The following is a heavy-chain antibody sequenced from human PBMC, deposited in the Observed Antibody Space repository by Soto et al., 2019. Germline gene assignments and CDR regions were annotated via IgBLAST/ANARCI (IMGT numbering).Heavy chain of an antibody. Sequence: SETLSVTCTVSGGSISSGGYYWSWIRQDPGKGLEWIGYIYYSGSTYYNPSLKSRVTISVDTSKNQFSLKLSSVTAADTVVYYCARGGTHYDFWSGPRDAFDIWGQGTMVTVSS. CDR1: GGSISSGGYY. CDR3: ARGGTHYDFWSGPRDAFDI. J-gene: IGHJ3*02. V-gene: IGHV4-30-4*08. D-gene: IGHD3-3*01. CDR2: IYYSGST.